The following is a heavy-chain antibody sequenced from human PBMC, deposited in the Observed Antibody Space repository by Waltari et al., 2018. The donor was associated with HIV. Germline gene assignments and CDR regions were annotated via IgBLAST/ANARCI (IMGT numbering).Heavy chain of an antibody. Sequence: QSGSQVVKPRTAVTLACRVSGYKFSAFYLHWVKKAPKKTFEWLGRSDPETGDAISADLFQTRLTITVDSSSKTCFLKLIDVTTDDSAVYYCLSDSGFWGQGSLVTV. CDR1: GYKFSAFY. D-gene: IGHD1-26*01. CDR3: LSDSGF. V-gene: IGHV1-69-2*01. CDR2: SDPETGDA. J-gene: IGHJ4*02.